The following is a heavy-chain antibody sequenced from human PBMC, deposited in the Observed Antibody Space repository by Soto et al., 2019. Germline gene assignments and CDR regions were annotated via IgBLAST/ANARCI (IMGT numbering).Heavy chain of an antibody. CDR2: INHDGNVT. V-gene: IGHV3-74*01. Sequence: QPGGSLRLSCEGSGFSFRSYWLHWVRQVPGKGLVWVSRINHDGNVTNYADSVKGRFTISRDNSKNTLFLRMNGLRAEDTAVYYCAREAWGFSGTWYDSWGQGTVVTVAS. D-gene: IGHD7-27*01. J-gene: IGHJ5*01. CDR1: GFSFRSYW. CDR3: AREAWGFSGTWYDS.